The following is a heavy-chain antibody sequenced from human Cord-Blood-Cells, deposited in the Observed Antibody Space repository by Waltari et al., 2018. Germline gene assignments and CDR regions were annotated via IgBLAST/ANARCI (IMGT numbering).Heavy chain of an antibody. CDR3: ARVLGTMVQGVNYFDY. V-gene: IGHV1-2*04. J-gene: IGHJ4*02. Sequence: QVQLVQSGAEVKKPGASVKVSCKASGYTFTGYYMHRVRQAPGQGLEWMGWINPNSGGTNYAQKFQGWVTMTRDTSISTAYMELSRLRSDDTAVYYCARVLGTMVQGVNYFDYWGQGTLVTVSS. CDR2: INPNSGGT. D-gene: IGHD3-10*01. CDR1: GYTFTGYY.